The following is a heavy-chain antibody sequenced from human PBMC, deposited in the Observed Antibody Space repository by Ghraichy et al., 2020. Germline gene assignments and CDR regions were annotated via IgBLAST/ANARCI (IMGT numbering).Heavy chain of an antibody. CDR3: TRDRLEEWQLQRYAFDN. D-gene: IGHD3-16*01. Sequence: GGSLRLSCAASGFTFSSYSMNWVRQAPGKGLEWVSYISSSSNTIYYVDSVKGRFTISRDNAKNSLYLQMNSMRDEDTAVYYCTRDRLEEWQLQRYAFDNWGQGTMVTVSS. J-gene: IGHJ3*02. CDR1: GFTFSSYS. V-gene: IGHV3-48*02. CDR2: ISSSSNTI.